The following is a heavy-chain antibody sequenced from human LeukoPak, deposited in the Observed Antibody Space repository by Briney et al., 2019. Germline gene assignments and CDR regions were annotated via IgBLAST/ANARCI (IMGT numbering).Heavy chain of an antibody. CDR2: IGGATNYI. CDR1: GFTFSSCS. V-gene: IGHV3-21*01. CDR3: ARDASSWSRDC. J-gene: IGHJ4*02. Sequence: GGSLRLSCAASGFTFSSCSMTWVRQAPGKGLEWVSSIGGATNYIYYADSVKGRFTVSRDNAKNSLYLQMNSLTADDTAVYYCARDASSWSRDCWGQGTLVTVCS. D-gene: IGHD6-13*01.